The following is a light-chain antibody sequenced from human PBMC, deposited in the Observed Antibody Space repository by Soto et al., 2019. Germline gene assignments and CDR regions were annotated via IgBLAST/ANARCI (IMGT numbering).Light chain of an antibody. Sequence: DIQLTQSPSFLSASVGDRVTITCRASQAISNSLAWYQHNPGKAPKLLIYAASTLQNGVPSSFSGCGSGTEFTLTISSLQPEDFATYYCQHLNDYRYTFGQGTKVEIK. V-gene: IGKV1-9*01. CDR3: QHLNDYRYT. CDR1: QAISNS. J-gene: IGKJ2*01. CDR2: AAS.